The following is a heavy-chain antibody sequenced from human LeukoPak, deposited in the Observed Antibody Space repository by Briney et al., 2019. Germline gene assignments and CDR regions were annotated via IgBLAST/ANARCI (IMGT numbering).Heavy chain of an antibody. CDR3: ARDTARITTPGGPDY. CDR1: GYTFASYG. V-gene: IGHV1-18*01. CDR2: ISAYNGDT. J-gene: IGHJ4*02. Sequence: ASVKVSCKASGYTFASYGISWVRQAPGQGLEWMGWISAYNGDTKYAQHLRGRVTLTTDTSTGTAYMELRSLTSDDTALYYCARDTARITTPGGPDYWGQGTLVTVSS. D-gene: IGHD6-13*01.